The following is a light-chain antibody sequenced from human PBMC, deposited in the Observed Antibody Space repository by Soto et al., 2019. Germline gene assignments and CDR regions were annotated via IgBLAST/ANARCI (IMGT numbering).Light chain of an antibody. Sequence: QSVLTQPASVSGSPGQSITISCIGPSSDVSSYNYVSWYQQHPGKAPKLMIYEVSNRPSGVSDRFSGSKSGNTASLTISGLQAEDEADYYCSSYTSNASWVFGGGTKLTVL. CDR1: SSDVSSYNY. CDR2: EVS. CDR3: SSYTSNASWV. V-gene: IGLV2-14*01. J-gene: IGLJ3*02.